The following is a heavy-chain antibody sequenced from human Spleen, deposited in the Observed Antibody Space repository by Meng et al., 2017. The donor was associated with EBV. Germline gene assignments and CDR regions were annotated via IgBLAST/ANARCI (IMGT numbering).Heavy chain of an antibody. D-gene: IGHD3-10*01. CDR2: INHGGST. CDR1: GGSFSDYY. V-gene: IGHV4-34*01. CDR3: ARDGGYASGTYYPIDP. Sequence: QVQLQQWGAGLLKPSETLSLTCSVYGGSFSDYYWTWIRQPPGKGLEWIGEINHGGSTSYNPSLKSRVTISVDTSKNQFSLNLRSVTAADTAVYYCARDGGYASGTYYPIDPWGQGTLVTVSS. J-gene: IGHJ5*02.